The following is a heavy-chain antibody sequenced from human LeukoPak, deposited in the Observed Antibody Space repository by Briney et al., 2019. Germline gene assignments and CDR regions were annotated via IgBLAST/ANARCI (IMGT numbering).Heavy chain of an antibody. D-gene: IGHD6-6*01. V-gene: IGHV3-23*01. CDR3: ASGEYSSLYYFDY. CDR1: GFTFSSYA. CDR2: ISGSGGGT. Sequence: GGSLRLSCAASGFTFSSYAMSWVRQAPGKGLEWVSAISGSGGGTYYADSVKGRFTISRDNSKNTLYLQMNSLRAEDTAVYYCASGEYSSLYYFDYWGQGTLVTVCS. J-gene: IGHJ4*02.